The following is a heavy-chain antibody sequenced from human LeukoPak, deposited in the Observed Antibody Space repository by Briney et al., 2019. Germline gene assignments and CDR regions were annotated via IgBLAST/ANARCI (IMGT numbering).Heavy chain of an antibody. Sequence: SETLSLSCAVYGVSFSGYYWSWIRQPPGKGLEWIGEINHSGSTKYNPSLKSRVTISVDTSKKQFSLKLSSVTAADTAVYYCARGYPAPGFNYWGQGALVTVSS. CDR1: GVSFSGYY. D-gene: IGHD6-13*01. J-gene: IGHJ4*02. CDR2: INHSGST. CDR3: ARGYPAPGFNY. V-gene: IGHV4-34*01.